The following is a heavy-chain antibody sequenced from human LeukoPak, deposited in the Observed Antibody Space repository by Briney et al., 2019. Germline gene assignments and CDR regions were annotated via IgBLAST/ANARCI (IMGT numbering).Heavy chain of an antibody. CDR1: GDSISRSSYY. V-gene: IGHV4-39*07. D-gene: IGHD3-9*01. Sequence: TSETLSLTCTVSGDSISRSSYYWGWVRQPPGKGLEWIGEIHESGRTNYSPSLKSRVTFSVDKSRNQVSLRLNSVTAADTAVYYCARLERDILTGYLKFDYWGQGILVTVSS. J-gene: IGHJ4*02. CDR2: IHESGRT. CDR3: ARLERDILTGYLKFDY.